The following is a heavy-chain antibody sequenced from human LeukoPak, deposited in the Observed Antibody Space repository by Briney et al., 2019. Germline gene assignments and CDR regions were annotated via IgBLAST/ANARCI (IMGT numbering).Heavy chain of an antibody. V-gene: IGHV3-7*03. Sequence: GGSLRLSCVASGFSFGKYWMSWVRQAPGKGLEWVANIKLDGSERNYVDSVKGRFTISRDNTKNSLYLQMNSLRAEDTAVFYCARDQYDTWSRRGNFDSWGQGTLVIVSS. CDR2: IKLDGSER. J-gene: IGHJ4*02. D-gene: IGHD3/OR15-3a*01. CDR3: ARDQYDTWSRRGNFDS. CDR1: GFSFGKYW.